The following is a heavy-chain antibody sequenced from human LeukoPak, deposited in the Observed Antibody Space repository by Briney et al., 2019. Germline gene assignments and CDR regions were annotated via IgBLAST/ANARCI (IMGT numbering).Heavy chain of an antibody. CDR1: GFTVSSNY. CDR2: ISNDGSVT. D-gene: IGHD1-26*01. J-gene: IGHJ4*02. Sequence: GGSLRLSCAASGFTVSSNYMSWVRQAPGRGLEWAAHISNDGSVTYYGDSVKGRFTISRDNAKNSVYLQMHSLGVEDTGVYYCVVESRDYWGQGALVTVSS. V-gene: IGHV3-7*01. CDR3: VVESRDY.